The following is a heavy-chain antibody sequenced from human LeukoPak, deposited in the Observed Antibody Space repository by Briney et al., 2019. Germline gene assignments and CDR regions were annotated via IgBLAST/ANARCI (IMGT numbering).Heavy chain of an antibody. CDR2: INPIGGST. CDR1: GYTFTSYY. Sequence: ASVKVSCKASGYTFTSYYMHWVRQAPGQGLEWMGIINPIGGSTSYAQKFQGRVTMTRDMSKSTDYMELSSLRSEDTAVYYCARDNSVEDTAWWFDHWGQGTLVNVSS. CDR3: ARDNSVEDTAWWFDH. J-gene: IGHJ5*02. V-gene: IGHV1-46*01. D-gene: IGHD4-23*01.